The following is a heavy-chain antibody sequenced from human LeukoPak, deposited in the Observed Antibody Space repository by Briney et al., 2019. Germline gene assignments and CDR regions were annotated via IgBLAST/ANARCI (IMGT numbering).Heavy chain of an antibody. Sequence: SETLSLTCTVSGGSISSYYWSWIRQPPGKGLEWIGYIYYSGSTNYNPSLKSRVTISVDTSKNQFSLKLSSVTAADTAVYYCARETRVAPSGDYGGDWFDPWGQGTLVTVSS. V-gene: IGHV4-59*01. CDR3: ARETRVAPSGDYGGDWFDP. D-gene: IGHD4-17*01. CDR2: IYYSGST. J-gene: IGHJ5*02. CDR1: GGSISSYY.